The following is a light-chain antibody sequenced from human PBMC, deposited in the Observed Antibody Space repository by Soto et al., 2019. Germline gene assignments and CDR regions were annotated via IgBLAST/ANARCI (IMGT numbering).Light chain of an antibody. J-gene: IGLJ2*01. CDR1: SSNIGAGYD. CDR2: GNS. Sequence: QSVLTQPPSVSGAPGQRVTISCTGSSSNIGAGYDVHWYQQLPGTAPKLLIYGNSNRPSGVPDQFSGSKSGTSASLAITGLQAEDEADDYCQSYDSSLSAVVFGGGTKLTVL. V-gene: IGLV1-40*01. CDR3: QSYDSSLSAVV.